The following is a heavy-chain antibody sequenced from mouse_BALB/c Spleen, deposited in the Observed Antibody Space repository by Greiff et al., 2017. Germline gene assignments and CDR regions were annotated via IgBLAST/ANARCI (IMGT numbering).Heavy chain of an antibody. CDR1: GYTFTSYW. Sequence: EVQLQQSGAELVRPGSSVKMSCKASGYTFTSYWMHWVKQRPGQGLEWIGAIYPGNSDTSYNQKFKGKAKLTAVTSTSTAYMELSSLTNEDSAVYYCTRSGSYDGYYNFDYWGQGTTLTVSS. CDR2: IYPGNSDT. V-gene: IGHV1-5*01. J-gene: IGHJ2*01. CDR3: TRSGSYDGYYNFDY. D-gene: IGHD2-3*01.